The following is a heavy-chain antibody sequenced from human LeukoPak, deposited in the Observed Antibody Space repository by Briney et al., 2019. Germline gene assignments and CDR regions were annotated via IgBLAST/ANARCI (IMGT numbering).Heavy chain of an antibody. V-gene: IGHV7-4-1*02. J-gene: IGHJ4*02. CDR2: INTNTGNP. CDR1: RYTFTSSA. D-gene: IGHD2-2*01. CDR3: ARQGPGYCGSTSCYGVDY. Sequence: GASVKVSCKASRYTFTSSAMNWVRQAPGQGLEWMGWINTNTGNPTYAQGFTGRFVFSLDTSVSTAYLQISSLKAEDTAVYYCARQGPGYCGSTSCYGVDYWGQGTLVTVSS.